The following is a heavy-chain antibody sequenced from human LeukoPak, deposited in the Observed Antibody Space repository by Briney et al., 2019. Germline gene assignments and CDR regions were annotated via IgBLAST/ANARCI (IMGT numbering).Heavy chain of an antibody. J-gene: IGHJ3*02. CDR1: GGSISSSSYY. D-gene: IGHD3-22*01. CDR3: VRDDAGPHYYDSSGNAFDI. CDR2: IYYSGST. Sequence: SETLSLTCTVSGGSISSSSYYWGWIRQPPGKGLEWIGSIYYSGSTYYNPSLKSRVTISVDTSKNQFSLKLSSVTAADTAVYYCVRDDAGPHYYDSSGNAFDIWGQGTMVTVSS. V-gene: IGHV4-39*07.